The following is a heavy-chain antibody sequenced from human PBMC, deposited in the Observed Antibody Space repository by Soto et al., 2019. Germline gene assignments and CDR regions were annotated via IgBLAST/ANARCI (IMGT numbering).Heavy chain of an antibody. D-gene: IGHD1-26*01. CDR2: IRYDGSNI. CDR3: ARDGVGATTYFGYFDY. Sequence: QVQLVESGGGVVQPGRSLRLSCAASGFTFSGYGMHWVRQSPGKGLEWVAIIRYDGSNIYYADSVKGQFTISRDNSKDTLFLQMNSLRAEDTAVYYCARDGVGATTYFGYFDYWGQGTLVTVSS. V-gene: IGHV3-33*01. J-gene: IGHJ4*02. CDR1: GFTFSGYG.